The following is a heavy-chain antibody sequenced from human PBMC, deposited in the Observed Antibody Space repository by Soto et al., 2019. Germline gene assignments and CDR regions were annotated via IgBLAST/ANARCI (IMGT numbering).Heavy chain of an antibody. CDR1: GFTFSSYG. Sequence: QVQLVESGGGVVQPGRSLRLSCAASGFTFSSYGMHWVRQAPGKGLEWVAVISYDGSNKYYADSVKGRFTISRGNSKNTLYQQMHSLRAVDTAVYYCAKGPLSYFDYWGQGTLVTVSS. V-gene: IGHV3-30*18. CDR3: AKGPLSYFDY. J-gene: IGHJ4*02. CDR2: ISYDGSNK.